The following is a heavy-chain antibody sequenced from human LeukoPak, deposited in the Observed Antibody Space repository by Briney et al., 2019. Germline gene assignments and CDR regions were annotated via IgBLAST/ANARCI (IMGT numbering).Heavy chain of an antibody. J-gene: IGHJ4*02. Sequence: SETLSLTCTVSGGSISSYYWSWIRQPPGKGLEWIGYIYYSGSTNYNPSLKSRVTISVDPSKNQFSLKLSSVTAADTAVYYCAREMGSGSEFDFWGQGTLVTVSS. CDR3: AREMGSGSEFDF. CDR1: GGSISSYY. D-gene: IGHD6-19*01. V-gene: IGHV4-59*01. CDR2: IYYSGST.